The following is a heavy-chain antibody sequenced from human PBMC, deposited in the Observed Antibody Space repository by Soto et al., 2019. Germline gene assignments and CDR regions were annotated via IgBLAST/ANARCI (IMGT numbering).Heavy chain of an antibody. V-gene: IGHV1-18*01. CDR3: ARDPRYGSGSYYNPSYYYGMDV. J-gene: IGHJ6*02. CDR2: ISAYNGNT. Sequence: ASVKVSCKASGYTFTSYGISWVRQAPGQGLEWMGWISAYNGNTNYAQKLQGRVTMTTDTSTSTAYMELRSLRSDDTAVYYCARDPRYGSGSYYNPSYYYGMDVWGQGTTVTVSS. D-gene: IGHD3-10*01. CDR1: GYTFTSYG.